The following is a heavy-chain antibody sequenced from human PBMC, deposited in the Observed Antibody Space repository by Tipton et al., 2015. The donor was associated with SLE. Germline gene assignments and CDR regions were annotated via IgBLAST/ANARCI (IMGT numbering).Heavy chain of an antibody. CDR3: ATGNLVGGFDH. CDR2: ISISGSTI. V-gene: IGHV3-48*03. Sequence: SLRLSCAASGFSFDDHGMNWVRQAPGKGLEWDSYISISGSTIYYADSVTGRFTISRDNAKNSLYLQMNSLRDEDTAIYYCATGNLVGGFDHWGQGTLVTVSS. D-gene: IGHD1-26*01. CDR1: GFSFDDHG. J-gene: IGHJ4*02.